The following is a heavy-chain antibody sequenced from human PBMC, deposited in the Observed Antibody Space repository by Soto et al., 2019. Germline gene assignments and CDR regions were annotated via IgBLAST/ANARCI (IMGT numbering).Heavy chain of an antibody. CDR1: GFTFSTYG. J-gene: IGHJ4*01. Sequence: SWWSLRLSCAASGFTFSTYGMHWVRQAPGKGLEWVAVVWFDGGKDYYADSVEGRFTVSRDNSKNTLYLQMNSLTAEDTAVYYCARVDVQCFDYWGHGTPVTVSS. CDR3: ARVDVQCFDY. CDR2: VWFDGGKD. D-gene: IGHD6-19*01. V-gene: IGHV3-33*01.